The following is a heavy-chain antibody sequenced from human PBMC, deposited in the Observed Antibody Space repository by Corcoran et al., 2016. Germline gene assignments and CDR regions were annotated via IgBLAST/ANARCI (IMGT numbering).Heavy chain of an antibody. CDR1: GYSFTSYW. CDR3: ARHVGYGGNSGDY. CDR2: IYPGDSDN. V-gene: IGHV5-51*01. Sequence: EVQLVQSGAEVKKPGESLNISCKGSGYSFTSYWIGWVRQTPEKGLEWRGIIYPGDSDNRYSPYFQGQVTISADKSISTAYLQWSSLKASDTAMYYCARHVGYGGNSGDYWGQGTLVTVSS. D-gene: IGHD4-17*01. J-gene: IGHJ4*02.